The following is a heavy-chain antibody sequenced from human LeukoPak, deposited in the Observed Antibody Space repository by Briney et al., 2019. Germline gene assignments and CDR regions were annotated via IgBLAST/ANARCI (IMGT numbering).Heavy chain of an antibody. CDR1: GFTFSSYS. D-gene: IGHD3-3*01. J-gene: IGHJ4*02. Sequence: GGSLRLSCAASGFTFSSYSMNWVRQAPGKGLEWVASIKHDGSEKYYVDSVRGRFTISRDNTMNSLYLQMSSLRAEDTAVYYCATDRGWRTSGYYLYYFEYWGQGTLVTFSS. CDR3: ATDRGWRTSGYYLYYFEY. V-gene: IGHV3-7*01. CDR2: IKHDGSEK.